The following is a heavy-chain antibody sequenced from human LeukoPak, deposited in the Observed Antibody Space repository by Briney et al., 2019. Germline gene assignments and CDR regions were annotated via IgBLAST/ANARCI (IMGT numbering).Heavy chain of an antibody. Sequence: SETLSLPCAVYGGPFSGYYWTWIRQAPGKGLEWIGEINPSGRISYNPSLKSRLTISVDASKNQFSLNLRSLTAADTAVYYCARGRQEVSMIVVVMTAVSYYLDVWGKGTTVTVS. CDR2: INPSGRI. D-gene: IGHD3-22*01. CDR1: GGPFSGYY. J-gene: IGHJ6*03. V-gene: IGHV4-34*01. CDR3: ARGRQEVSMIVVVMTAVSYYLDV.